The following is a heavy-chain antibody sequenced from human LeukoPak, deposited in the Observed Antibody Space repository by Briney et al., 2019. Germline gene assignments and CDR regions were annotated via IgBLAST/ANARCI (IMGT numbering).Heavy chain of an antibody. Sequence: PSETLSLTCAVYGGSFSGYYWSWIRQPPGKGLERIGEINHSGSTNYNPSLKSRVTISVDTSKNQFSLKLSSVTAADTAVYYCARGGGYNYKLGYWGQGTLVTVSS. V-gene: IGHV4-34*01. CDR2: INHSGST. J-gene: IGHJ4*02. CDR3: ARGGGYNYKLGY. D-gene: IGHD5-24*01. CDR1: GGSFSGYY.